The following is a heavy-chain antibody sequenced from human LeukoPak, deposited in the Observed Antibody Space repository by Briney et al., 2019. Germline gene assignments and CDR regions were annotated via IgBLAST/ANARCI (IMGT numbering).Heavy chain of an antibody. J-gene: IGHJ4*02. Sequence: SVKVSRKASGGTFSSYAISWVRQAPGQGLEWMGGIIPIFGTANYAQKFQGRVTITADESTSTAYMELSSLRSEDTAVYYCARDHGSSGYYDYWGQGTLVTVSS. CDR1: GGTFSSYA. CDR3: ARDHGSSGYYDY. D-gene: IGHD3-22*01. V-gene: IGHV1-69*13. CDR2: IIPIFGTA.